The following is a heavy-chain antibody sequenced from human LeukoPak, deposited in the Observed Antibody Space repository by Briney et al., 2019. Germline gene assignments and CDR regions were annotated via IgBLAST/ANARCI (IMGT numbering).Heavy chain of an antibody. V-gene: IGHV3-49*04. CDR2: IRSKADGGTT. CDR1: GFTFGDYA. J-gene: IGHJ6*03. CDR3: TRAANYYDSSGRGYYYYYYMDV. D-gene: IGHD3-22*01. Sequence: PGGSLRLSCTASGFTFGDYAMSWVRQAPGKGLEWVGFIRSKADGGTTEYAASVKGRFTISRDDSKSIAYLQMNSLKTEDTAVYYCTRAANYYDSSGRGYYYYYYMDVWGKGTTVTVSS.